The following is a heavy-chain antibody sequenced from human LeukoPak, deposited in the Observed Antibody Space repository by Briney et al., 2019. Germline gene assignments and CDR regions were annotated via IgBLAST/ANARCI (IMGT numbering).Heavy chain of an antibody. V-gene: IGHV1-18*01. D-gene: IGHD3-10*01. CDR2: ITAYNGNT. CDR1: GYSFTTYG. J-gene: IGHJ4*02. Sequence: GASVKVSCKTSGYSFTTYGISWVRQAPGQGLEWLGWITAYNGNTNYAQKLQGRVTMTTDTSTSTAYMELRSLRSDDTAVYYCARGVLGSGSYYLNYWGQGTLVTVSS. CDR3: ARGVLGSGSYYLNY.